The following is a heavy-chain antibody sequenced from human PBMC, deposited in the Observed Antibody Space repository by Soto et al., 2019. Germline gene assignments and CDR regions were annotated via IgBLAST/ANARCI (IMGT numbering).Heavy chain of an antibody. J-gene: IGHJ4*02. CDR2: TRHDGSNT. V-gene: IGHV3-33*01. CDR3: ARDGVGATTYFGYFDY. Sequence: QVQLVESGGGVVQPGRSLRLSCAASGFTFSGYGMHWVRQAPGKGLEWVAVTRHDGSNTYYADSVRGRLTISRDNSKKTLYLQMNSLRAEDTAVYYCARDGVGATTYFGYFDYWGQGILVTASS. D-gene: IGHD1-26*01. CDR1: GFTFSGYG.